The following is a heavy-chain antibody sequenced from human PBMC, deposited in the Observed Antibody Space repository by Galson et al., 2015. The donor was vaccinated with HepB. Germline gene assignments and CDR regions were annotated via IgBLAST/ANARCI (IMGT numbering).Heavy chain of an antibody. CDR1: GGTLSSYA. D-gene: IGHD2-2*01. CDR3: ARYCDSTSSYAFWSGYNGCLDF. Sequence: SVKVSCKASGGTLSSYAISWVRQAPGQGLEWMGGIIPIFGLPKYAQKFQGRITITADKSPSTVYMELSSLRSEDTAVYYCARYCDSTSSYAFWSGYNGCLDFWGQGTLVTVSS. J-gene: IGHJ4*02. V-gene: IGHV1-69*10. CDR2: IIPIFGLP.